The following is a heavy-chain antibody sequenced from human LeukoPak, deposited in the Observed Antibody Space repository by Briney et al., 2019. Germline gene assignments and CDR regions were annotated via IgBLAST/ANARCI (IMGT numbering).Heavy chain of an antibody. Sequence: SETLSLTCTVSGASISSGGNHWSWIRQHPGKGLEWIGHISYSGNTNYKSSLKSRVTISLDTSKNQFSLRLSPVTAADTAVYYCASDLRFYFDTSGYYFDFWGQGALVTVSS. V-gene: IGHV4-31*03. CDR3: ASDLRFYFDTSGYYFDF. D-gene: IGHD3-22*01. CDR1: GASISSGGNH. J-gene: IGHJ4*02. CDR2: ISYSGNT.